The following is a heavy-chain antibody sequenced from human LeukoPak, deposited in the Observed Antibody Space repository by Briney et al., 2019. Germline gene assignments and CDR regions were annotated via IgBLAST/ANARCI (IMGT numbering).Heavy chain of an antibody. V-gene: IGHV4-39*01. Sequence: SETLSLTCSVAGGSMSASSHYWDWVRQPPGKGLEWIGSVYYTGSIRYNTSLKSRVTISVDMSKNDLFLTLSSVTAADTAFYYCARRDYSAWLDPWGQGILVTVSP. D-gene: IGHD2-21*01. CDR2: VYYTGSI. CDR3: ARRDYSAWLDP. CDR1: GGSMSASSHY. J-gene: IGHJ5*02.